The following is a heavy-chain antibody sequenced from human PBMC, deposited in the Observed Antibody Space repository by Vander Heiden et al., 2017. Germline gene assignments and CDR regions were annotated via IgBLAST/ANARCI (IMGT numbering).Heavy chain of an antibody. CDR3: ARDRAPYYFDY. CDR2: ISYDGSNK. Sequence: QVQLVESGGGVVQPGRSLRLSCAASGFTFSSYAMHWVRHAPGKGLEWVAVISYDGSNKYYADSVKGRFTISRDNSKNTLYLQMNSLRAEDTAVYYCARDRAPYYFDYWGQGTLVTVSS. J-gene: IGHJ4*02. CDR1: GFTFSSYA. D-gene: IGHD3-10*01. V-gene: IGHV3-30-3*01.